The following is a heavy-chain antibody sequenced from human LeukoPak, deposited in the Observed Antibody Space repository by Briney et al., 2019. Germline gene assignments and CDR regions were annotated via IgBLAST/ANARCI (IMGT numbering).Heavy chain of an antibody. CDR3: ARDPLRYLRVGHYDY. V-gene: IGHV3-21*01. CDR1: GFTFSTSA. CDR2: IDYDSSRI. Sequence: GGSLRLSCAVSGFTFSTSAMNWVRQVPGKGLEWVSSIDYDSSRIYYAASVRGRFTISRDNARNSVYLQMNSLRVEDTAVYYCARDPLRYLRVGHYDYWGQGTLVAVSS. J-gene: IGHJ4*02. D-gene: IGHD3-9*01.